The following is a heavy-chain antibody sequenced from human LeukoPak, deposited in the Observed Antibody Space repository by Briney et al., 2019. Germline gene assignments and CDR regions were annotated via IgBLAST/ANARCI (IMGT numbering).Heavy chain of an antibody. D-gene: IGHD1-26*01. J-gene: IGHJ3*02. Sequence: GSLRLSCAASGFSFSTYSLNWVRQAPGKGLEWVAVISYDGSNKYYADSVKGRFTISRDNSKNTLYLQMNSLRAEDTAVYYCARGGRGSYSPVVRKSAFDIWGQGTMVTVSS. CDR3: ARGGRGSYSPVVRKSAFDI. CDR1: GFSFSTYS. CDR2: ISYDGSNK. V-gene: IGHV3-30-3*01.